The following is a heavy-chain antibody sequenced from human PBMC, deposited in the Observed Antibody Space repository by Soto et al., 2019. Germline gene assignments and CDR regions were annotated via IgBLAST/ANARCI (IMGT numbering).Heavy chain of an antibody. V-gene: IGHV3-7*01. D-gene: IGHD6-6*01. J-gene: IGHJ3*02. Sequence: GGSLRLSCAASGFTFSGYWMSWVRQAPGKGLEWVANIKQDGSEKYYVDSVKGRFTISRDNAKNSLYLQMNSLRAEDTAVYYCARVVSSSSIAFDIWGHGTMVTVSS. CDR2: IKQDGSEK. CDR3: ARVVSSSSIAFDI. CDR1: GFTFSGYW.